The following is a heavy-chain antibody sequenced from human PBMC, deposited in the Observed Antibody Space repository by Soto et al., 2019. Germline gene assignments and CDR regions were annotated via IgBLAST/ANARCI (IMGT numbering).Heavy chain of an antibody. Sequence: PGGSLRLSCAASGFTFSSYAMHWVRQAPGKGLEWVAVISYDGSNKYYADSVKGRFTISRDNSKNTLYLQMNSLRAEDTAVYYCAKHYCDSSGSRGFDPWGQGTQVTVSS. CDR1: GFTFSSYA. CDR3: AKHYCDSSGSRGFDP. J-gene: IGHJ5*02. CDR2: ISYDGSNK. V-gene: IGHV3-30-3*02. D-gene: IGHD3-22*01.